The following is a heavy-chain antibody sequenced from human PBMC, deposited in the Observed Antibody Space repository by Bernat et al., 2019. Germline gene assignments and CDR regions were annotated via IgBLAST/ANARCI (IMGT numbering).Heavy chain of an antibody. CDR2: IYYSGST. D-gene: IGHD4-17*01. CDR3: ERKMWGSDYGNFDD. CDR1: GGSISTGGYY. Sequence: QVQLQESGPGLVKPSQTLSLTCTVSGGSISTGGYYWSWIRQHPGKGLEWIGYIYYSGSTYYNPSLKSRITISVDTSKNQFSLKLGSVTAADTAVYYGERKMWGSDYGNFDDRGQGTLVTVSS. V-gene: IGHV4-31*03. J-gene: IGHJ4*02.